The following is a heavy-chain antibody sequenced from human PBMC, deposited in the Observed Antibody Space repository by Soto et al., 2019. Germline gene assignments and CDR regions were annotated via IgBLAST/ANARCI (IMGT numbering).Heavy chain of an antibody. CDR2: MNPDSSRT. CDR1: GYTFTSYD. V-gene: IGHV1-8*01. J-gene: IGHJ4*02. Sequence: QVQLVQSGAEVKKPGASVKVSCKASGYTFTSYDINWVRQGTGQGLEWMGWMNPDSSRTDYAQKFQGRVTMTRNTSISTAYMELSSLTSEDTDVYYCARGTHLGELSLLSFDFWGQGNLVTVSS. D-gene: IGHD3-16*02. CDR3: ARGTHLGELSLLSFDF.